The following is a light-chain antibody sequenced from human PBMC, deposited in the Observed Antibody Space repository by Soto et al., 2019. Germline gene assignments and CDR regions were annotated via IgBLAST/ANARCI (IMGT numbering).Light chain of an antibody. J-gene: IGLJ1*01. V-gene: IGLV2-18*01. CDR3: SLYTSSSXFV. CDR2: EVR. Sequence: QSALTQPPSVSGSPGQSVTISCTGTSSDLGRYNRVSWYQQPPGTAPKLLIYEVRNRPSGVPDRFSGSKSANTASLTISGLQAEDEADYYCSLYTSSSXFVFGTGTNV. CDR1: SSDLGRYNR.